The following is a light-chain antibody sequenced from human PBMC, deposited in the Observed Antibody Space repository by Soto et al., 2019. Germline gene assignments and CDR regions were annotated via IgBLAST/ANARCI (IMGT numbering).Light chain of an antibody. V-gene: IGKV1-5*01. CDR1: QSISSW. CDR3: QQYNTYPWT. Sequence: DIQMTQSPATLSASVGDRVTITCRASQSISSWLAWYQQKPGKVPKLLIDDASSLESGVPSRFSGSGSGTEFPLTISSLQPDDFATYYCQQYNTYPWTFGQGTNVEIK. J-gene: IGKJ1*01. CDR2: DAS.